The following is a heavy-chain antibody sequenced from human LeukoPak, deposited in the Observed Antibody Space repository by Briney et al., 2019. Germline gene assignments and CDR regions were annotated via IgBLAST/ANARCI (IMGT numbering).Heavy chain of an antibody. CDR3: AGLDENRYYFDY. D-gene: IGHD2/OR15-2a*01. Sequence: GGSLRLSCAASGFTFSSYAMHWVRQAPGKGLEWVAVISYDGSNKYYADSVKGRFTISRDNSKNTLYLQMNSLRAEETAVYYCAGLDENRYYFDYWGQGTLVTVSS. CDR2: ISYDGSNK. J-gene: IGHJ4*02. V-gene: IGHV3-30-3*01. CDR1: GFTFSSYA.